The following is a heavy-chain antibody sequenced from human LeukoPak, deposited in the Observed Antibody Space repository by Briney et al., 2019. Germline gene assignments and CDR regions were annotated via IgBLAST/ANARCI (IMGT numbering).Heavy chain of an antibody. CDR1: GGSISSYY. J-gene: IGHJ3*02. CDR2: IYHSGST. CDR3: ARIWYNWNDDAFDI. Sequence: PSGTLSLTCTVSGGSISSYYWSWIRQPPGKGLEWIGSIYHSGSTYYNPSLRSRVTISVDTSKNQFSLKLSSVTAADTAVYYCARIWYNWNDDAFDIWGQGTMVTVSS. D-gene: IGHD1-20*01. V-gene: IGHV4-59*08.